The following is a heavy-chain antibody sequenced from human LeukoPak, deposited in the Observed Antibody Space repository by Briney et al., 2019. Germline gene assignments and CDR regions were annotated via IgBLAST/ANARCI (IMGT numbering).Heavy chain of an antibody. J-gene: IGHJ4*02. CDR1: GFTFSDFY. V-gene: IGHV3-11*01. CDR2: ISGSGAAI. Sequence: GGSLRLSCAAPGFTFSDFYMTWVRQAPGKGLEFISCISGSGAAIYYADSVKGRFTISRDNAKKSVYLQMKGLRADDTAVYYCAKNRRLLGDWGQGTLVTVSS. D-gene: IGHD1-14*01. CDR3: AKNRRLLGD.